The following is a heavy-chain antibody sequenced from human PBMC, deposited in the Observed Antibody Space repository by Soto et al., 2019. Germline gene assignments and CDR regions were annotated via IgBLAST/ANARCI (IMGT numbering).Heavy chain of an antibody. CDR2: ISGRGGST. Sequence: EVQLLESGGGLVQPGGSLRLSCAASGFTFNSYAMSWVRQAPGKGLEWVSGISGRGGSTYYADSVKGRVTISRANSMNTLYLQINSLRAAATAVYYCARYQLKGMDVWGQGTTVTVSS. V-gene: IGHV3-23*01. CDR1: GFTFNSYA. J-gene: IGHJ6*02. D-gene: IGHD2-2*01. CDR3: ARYQLKGMDV.